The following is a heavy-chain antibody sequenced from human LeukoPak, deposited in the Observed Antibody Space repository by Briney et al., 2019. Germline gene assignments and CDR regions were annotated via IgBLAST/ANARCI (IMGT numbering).Heavy chain of an antibody. CDR2: ISYDGSNK. Sequence: AGGSLRLSCAASGFTFSSYAMHWVRQAPGKGLEWVAVISYDGSNKYYADSVKGRFTISRDNSKNTLYLQMNSLRAEDTAVYYCARDRHIVVVTAIHQHWGQGTLVTVSS. V-gene: IGHV3-30-3*01. D-gene: IGHD2-21*02. CDR3: ARDRHIVVVTAIHQH. CDR1: GFTFSSYA. J-gene: IGHJ1*01.